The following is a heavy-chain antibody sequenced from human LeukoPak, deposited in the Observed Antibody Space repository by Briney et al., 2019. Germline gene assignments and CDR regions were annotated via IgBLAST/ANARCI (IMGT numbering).Heavy chain of an antibody. D-gene: IGHD2-15*01. J-gene: IGHJ4*02. V-gene: IGHV4-31*03. CDR3: ARGLQYFDY. CDR2: IYFSGST. Sequence: LSQTLSLTCTVSGGSLSSGGYYGNWIRQLPGKGLEWIGYIYFSGSTYYNPSLKSRVTISVDTSKNQFSLKLSSVTAADTTVYYCARGLQYFDYWGQGTLVTVCS. CDR1: GGSLSSGGYY.